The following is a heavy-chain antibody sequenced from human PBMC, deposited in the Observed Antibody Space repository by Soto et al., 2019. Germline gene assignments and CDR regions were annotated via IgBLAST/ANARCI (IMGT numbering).Heavy chain of an antibody. CDR3: ARDISHFRYYYGSGSYYYFDY. J-gene: IGHJ4*02. CDR2: IYTSGST. V-gene: IGHV4-4*07. D-gene: IGHD3-10*01. CDR1: GGSISSYY. Sequence: SETLSLTCTVSGGSISSYYWSWIRQPAGKGLEWIGRIYTSGSTNYNPSLKSRVTMSVDTSKNQFSLKLSSVTAADTAVYYCARDISHFRYYYGSGSYYYFDYWGQGTLDTVSA.